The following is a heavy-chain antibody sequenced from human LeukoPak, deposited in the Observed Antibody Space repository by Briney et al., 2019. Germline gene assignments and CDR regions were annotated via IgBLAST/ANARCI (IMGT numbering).Heavy chain of an antibody. CDR2: IYSGGDT. J-gene: IGHJ4*02. Sequence: PGGSLRLSCAASGFSVTVNYMNWVRQAPGKGLEWVSVIYSGGDTDYADSVKGRFTISRDNSKNTLYLQMSSLRAEDTAVYYCARDGGSGWSSAFFDHWGQGTLVTVSS. CDR1: GFSVTVNY. CDR3: ARDGGSGWSSAFFDH. V-gene: IGHV3-53*01. D-gene: IGHD6-19*01.